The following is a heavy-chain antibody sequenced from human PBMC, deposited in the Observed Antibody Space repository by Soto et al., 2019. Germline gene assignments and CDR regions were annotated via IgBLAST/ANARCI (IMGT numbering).Heavy chain of an antibody. CDR1: GFTFSSYG. CDR2: ISYDGSNK. CDR3: AKIVGATPFDY. V-gene: IGHV3-30*18. Sequence: QVQLVESGGGVAQPGRSLRLSCAASGFTFSSYGMHWVRQAPGKGLEWVAVISYDGSNKYYADSVKGRFTISRDNSKNTLYLQMNSLRAEDTAVYYCAKIVGATPFDYWGQGTLVTVSS. J-gene: IGHJ4*02. D-gene: IGHD1-26*01.